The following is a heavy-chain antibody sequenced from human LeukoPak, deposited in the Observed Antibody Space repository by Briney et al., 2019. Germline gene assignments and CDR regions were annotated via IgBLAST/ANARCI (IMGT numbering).Heavy chain of an antibody. D-gene: IGHD5-18*01. CDR1: GYTFTGYY. CDR3: ARDREVRGYSYGY. J-gene: IGHJ4*02. CDR2: INPNSGGT. V-gene: IGHV1-2*06. Sequence: ASVKVSCKASGYTFTGYYMHWVRQAPGQGLEWMGRINPNSGGTNYAQKFQGRVTMTRDTSINTAYMELSRLRSDDTAVYYCARDREVRGYSYGYWGQGTLVTVSS.